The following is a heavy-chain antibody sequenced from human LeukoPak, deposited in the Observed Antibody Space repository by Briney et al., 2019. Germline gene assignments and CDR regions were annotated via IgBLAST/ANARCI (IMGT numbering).Heavy chain of an antibody. Sequence: GASVKVSCKASGYTFTGYYMHWVRLAPGQGLEWMGWINPSSGGTNYAQKFQGWVTMTRDTSISTAYMEMNRLRSDDTAVYYCARDGRAYYDILTGYYHFDYWGQGTLVTVSS. CDR2: INPSSGGT. CDR1: GYTFTGYY. D-gene: IGHD3-9*01. V-gene: IGHV1-2*04. CDR3: ARDGRAYYDILTGYYHFDY. J-gene: IGHJ4*02.